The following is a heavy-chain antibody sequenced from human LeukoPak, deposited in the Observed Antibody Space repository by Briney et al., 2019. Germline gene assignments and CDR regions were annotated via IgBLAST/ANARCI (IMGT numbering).Heavy chain of an antibody. Sequence: PSETLSLTCTVSGASISSTTYYWGWIRQPPGKGLGWIGTVYHSGHTYYNPSLRSRVTISVDTSKNEFSLKLSSVTAADTAVYYCARHLYYYGSGSYSMYYYYYMDVWGKGTSVTVSS. D-gene: IGHD3-10*01. V-gene: IGHV4-39*01. CDR1: GASISSTTYY. CDR3: ARHLYYYGSGSYSMYYYYYMDV. J-gene: IGHJ6*03. CDR2: VYHSGHT.